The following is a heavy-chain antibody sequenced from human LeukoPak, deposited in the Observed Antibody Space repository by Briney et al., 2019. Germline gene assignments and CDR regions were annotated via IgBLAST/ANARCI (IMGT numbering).Heavy chain of an antibody. D-gene: IGHD1-26*01. Sequence: ASVKVSCKASGGTFSSYAISWVRQAPGQGLEWMGRINPNNGATNYAQKLQGRVTITGDTSISTAYMELSSLRSDDTAVYYCTRETGSYHGNDYWGQGTLVTVSS. V-gene: IGHV1-2*06. CDR2: INPNNGAT. CDR3: TRETGSYHGNDY. CDR1: GGTFSSYA. J-gene: IGHJ4*02.